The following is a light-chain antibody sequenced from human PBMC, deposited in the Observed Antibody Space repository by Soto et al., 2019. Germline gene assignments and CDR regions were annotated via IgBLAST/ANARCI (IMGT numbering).Light chain of an antibody. CDR2: GAS. Sequence: EIVLTQSPGTLSLSPGERATLSCRASQSVSYSYLAWYQQKPGQSPRLLISGASSRATGIPDRFSGSGSGTDFTLTISRLEPEDFAVYYCQQYGSSPRTFGQGTKVEIK. CDR1: QSVSYSY. V-gene: IGKV3-20*01. J-gene: IGKJ1*01. CDR3: QQYGSSPRT.